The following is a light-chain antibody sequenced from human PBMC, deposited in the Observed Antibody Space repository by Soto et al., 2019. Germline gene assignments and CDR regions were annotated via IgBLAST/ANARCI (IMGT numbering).Light chain of an antibody. Sequence: EIVLTQSPGTLSLSPGETATLSCRASQSVSSSFLAWYQQKPGQAPRLLIFGASNKATGIPDRVSGSGSGTDFTLTISRLEPEDFAVYYCQQYGSSPLTFGGGTKVEIK. CDR3: QQYGSSPLT. J-gene: IGKJ4*01. CDR1: QSVSSSF. V-gene: IGKV3-20*01. CDR2: GAS.